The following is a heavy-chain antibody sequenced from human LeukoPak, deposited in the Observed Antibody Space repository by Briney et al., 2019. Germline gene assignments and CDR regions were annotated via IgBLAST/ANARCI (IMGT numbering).Heavy chain of an antibody. D-gene: IGHD3-3*01. Sequence: ASVKVSCKASGYTFTGYYMHWVRQAPGQGLEWMGWINPNSGGTHYAQKFQGRVTMTRETSNSTAYMELSRLRSDDTAVYYCARDLSYYDFWSAYYPGAFDIWGQGTMVTVSS. CDR2: INPNSGGT. CDR3: ARDLSYYDFWSAYYPGAFDI. J-gene: IGHJ3*02. CDR1: GYTFTGYY. V-gene: IGHV1-2*02.